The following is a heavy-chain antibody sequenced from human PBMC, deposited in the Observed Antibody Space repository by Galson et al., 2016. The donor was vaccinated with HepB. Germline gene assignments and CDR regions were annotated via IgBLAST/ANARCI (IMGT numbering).Heavy chain of an antibody. Sequence: SLRLSCAASGFTFGNYAMSWVRQAPGKGLEWVSAISGSGDNTYHADSVKGRFTISRDNSKNTLSLQMSSLRAEDTALYYCAKDGGRGGGSAFDIWGQGTMVTVSA. J-gene: IGHJ3*02. D-gene: IGHD3-10*01. CDR3: AKDGGRGGGSAFDI. CDR2: ISGSGDNT. V-gene: IGHV3-23*01. CDR1: GFTFGNYA.